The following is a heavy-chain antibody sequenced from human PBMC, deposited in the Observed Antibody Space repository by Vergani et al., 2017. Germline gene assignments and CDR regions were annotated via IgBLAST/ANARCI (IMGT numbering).Heavy chain of an antibody. D-gene: IGHD2-2*01. J-gene: IGHJ4*02. CDR1: GGSISSSSYY. Sequence: QLQLQESGPGLVKPSETLSLTCTVSGGSISSSSYYWGWIRQPPGKGLEWIGSIYYSGSTYYNPSLKSRVTISVDTSKNQFSLKLSSVTAADTAVYYCARGTNAPTSRKKYYFDYWGQGTLVTVSS. CDR3: ARGTNAPTSRKKYYFDY. CDR2: IYYSGST. V-gene: IGHV4-39*01.